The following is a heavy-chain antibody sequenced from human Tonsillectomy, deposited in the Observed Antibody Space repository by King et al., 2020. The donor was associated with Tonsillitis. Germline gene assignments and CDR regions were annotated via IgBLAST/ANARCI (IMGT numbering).Heavy chain of an antibody. CDR2: IYYSGST. D-gene: IGHD3-22*01. J-gene: IGHJ4*02. CDR3: ARQVRYYDSSGYYYGPLDY. CDR1: GGSISSYY. Sequence: QLQESGPGLVKPSETLSLTCTVSGGSISSYYWSWLRQPPGKGLEWIWYIYYSGSTNYNPSLKSRVTISVDTSKNQFSLKLSSVTAADTAVYYCARQVRYYDSSGYYYGPLDYWGQGTLVTVSS. V-gene: IGHV4-59*08.